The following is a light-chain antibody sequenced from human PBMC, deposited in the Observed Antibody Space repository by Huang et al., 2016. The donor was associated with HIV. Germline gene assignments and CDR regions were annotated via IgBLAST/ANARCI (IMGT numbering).Light chain of an antibody. J-gene: IGKJ1*01. V-gene: IGKV1-27*01. CDR3: QNYNRAPRT. Sequence: DIQMTQSPSSLSASVGDRVTITCRASEDITNSLAWYNQKPGKVPELLIYGASSLQGGVPSRFSGSGSGTHFTLTISGLQSGDVGTYYCQNYNRAPRTFGQGTKVEIK. CDR1: EDITNS. CDR2: GAS.